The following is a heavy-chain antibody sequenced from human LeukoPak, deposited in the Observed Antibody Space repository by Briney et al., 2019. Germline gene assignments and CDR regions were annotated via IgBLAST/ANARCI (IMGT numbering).Heavy chain of an antibody. V-gene: IGHV3-30*04. CDR1: GFTFSSYA. D-gene: IGHD2-2*01. Sequence: GGSLRLSCAASGFTFSSYAMHWVRQAPGKGLEWVAVISYDGSNKYYADSVKGRFTISRDNSKNTLYLQTNSLRAEDTAVYYCAREGDCSSTSCSPFDYWGQGTLVTVSS. CDR2: ISYDGSNK. J-gene: IGHJ4*02. CDR3: AREGDCSSTSCSPFDY.